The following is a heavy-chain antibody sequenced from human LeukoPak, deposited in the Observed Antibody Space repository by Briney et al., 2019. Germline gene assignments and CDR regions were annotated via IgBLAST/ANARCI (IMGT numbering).Heavy chain of an antibody. CDR1: GGSFSGYY. CDR3: ARGLVATIFRYYYYYMDV. Sequence: SETLSLTCAVYGGSFSGYYWSWIRQPPGKGLGWIGEINHSGSTNYNPSLKSRVTISVDTSKNQFSLKLSSVTAADTAVYYCARGLVATIFRYYYYYMDVWGKGTTVTVSS. J-gene: IGHJ6*03. CDR2: INHSGST. V-gene: IGHV4-34*01. D-gene: IGHD5-12*01.